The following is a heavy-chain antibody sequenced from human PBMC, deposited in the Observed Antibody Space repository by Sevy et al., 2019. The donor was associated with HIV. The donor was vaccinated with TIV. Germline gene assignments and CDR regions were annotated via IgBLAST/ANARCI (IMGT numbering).Heavy chain of an antibody. V-gene: IGHV3-23*01. J-gene: IGHJ4*02. CDR3: AKAGGGTVAGPYHY. CDR2: ISGSGGST. Sequence: GGSLRLSCAASGFTFSSYAMSWVRQAPGKGLEWVSAISGSGGSTYYADSVKGRFTISRDNSKNTLYLQMNSLRAEDTAVYYCAKAGGGTVAGPYHYWGQGTLVTVSS. CDR1: GFTFSSYA. D-gene: IGHD6-19*01.